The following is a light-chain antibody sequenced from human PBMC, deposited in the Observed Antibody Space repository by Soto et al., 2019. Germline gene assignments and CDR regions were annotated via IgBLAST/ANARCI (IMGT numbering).Light chain of an antibody. CDR2: DNN. V-gene: IGLV1-44*01. CDR1: SSNIKTNT. CDR3: ATWDDSLNGWV. Sequence: QSVLTQPPSASGTLGQRVTISCSGSSSNIKTNTVNWYRQLPGRAPKVLIFDNNQRPSGVPDRIAGSKSGTSASLTISGLQSEDEADYYCATWDDSLNGWVFGGGTTLTVL. J-gene: IGLJ3*02.